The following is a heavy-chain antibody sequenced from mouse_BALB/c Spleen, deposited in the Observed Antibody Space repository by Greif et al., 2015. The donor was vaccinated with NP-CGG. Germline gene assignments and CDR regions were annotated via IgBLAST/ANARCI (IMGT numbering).Heavy chain of an antibody. CDR1: GYTFTDYW. D-gene: IGHD1-1*02. CDR2: IDTSDSYT. V-gene: IGHV1-69*01. J-gene: IGHJ4*01. CDR3: ARVGIYAMDY. Sequence: VHLVESGAELVMPGASVKMSCKASGYTFTDYWMHWVKQRPGQGLEWIGAIDTSDSYTSYNQKFKGKATLTVDESSSTAYMQLSSLTSEDSAVYYCARVGIYAMDYWGQGTSVTVSS.